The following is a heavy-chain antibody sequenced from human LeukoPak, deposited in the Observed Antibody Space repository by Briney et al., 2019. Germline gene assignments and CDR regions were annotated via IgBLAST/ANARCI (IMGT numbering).Heavy chain of an antibody. D-gene: IGHD7-27*01. CDR1: GGSISSYY. Sequence: SETLSLTCTVSGGSISSYYWSWIRQPAGKGLEWIGRIYTSGSTNYNPSPKSRVTMSVDTSKNQFSLKLSSVTAADTAVYYCARDREAVANWGYDWFDPWGQGTLVTVSS. J-gene: IGHJ5*02. CDR3: ARDREAVANWGYDWFDP. CDR2: IYTSGST. V-gene: IGHV4-4*07.